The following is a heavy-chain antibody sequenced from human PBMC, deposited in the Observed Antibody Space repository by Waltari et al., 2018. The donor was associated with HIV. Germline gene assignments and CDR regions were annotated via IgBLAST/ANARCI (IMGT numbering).Heavy chain of an antibody. J-gene: IGHJ4*02. CDR1: VFCFSTHK. V-gene: IGHV3-21*01. Sequence: EVQLVESGGGLVKPGGSLRLSCAASVFCFSTHKLKLFRQVPRRWLEWVWSSSSAGSYTCYADSVKGRFTITRDNAKNSLYLQMNSLRVEDTAMYYCGRERFLEWLLYTGGGIDYWGQGTLVTVSS. CDR2: SSSAGSYT. D-gene: IGHD3-3*01. CDR3: GRERFLEWLLYTGGGIDY.